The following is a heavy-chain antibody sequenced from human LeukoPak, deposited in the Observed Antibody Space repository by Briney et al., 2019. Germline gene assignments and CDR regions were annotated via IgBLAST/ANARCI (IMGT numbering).Heavy chain of an antibody. CDR3: ARAPPLPNIVATNYYFDY. CDR1: GFTFSSYW. V-gene: IGHV3-7*01. Sequence: PGGSLRLSCAASGFTFSSYWMSWVRQAPGKGLEWVANIKQDGSEKYYVDSVKGRFTISRDNAKNSLYLQMNSLRAEDTAVYYCARAPPLPNIVATNYYFDYWGQGTLVTVSS. D-gene: IGHD5-12*01. CDR2: IKQDGSEK. J-gene: IGHJ4*02.